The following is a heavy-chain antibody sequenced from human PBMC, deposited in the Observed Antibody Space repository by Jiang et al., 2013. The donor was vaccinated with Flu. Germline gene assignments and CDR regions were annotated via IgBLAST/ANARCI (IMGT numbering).Heavy chain of an antibody. J-gene: IGHJ4*02. CDR3: ATNPGF. CDR1: GFTFASYW. CDR2: IKSDGSHT. Sequence: LIQPGGSLRLSCAASGFTFASYWMYWVRQVPGKGLAWVSRIKSDGSHTIYADSVKGRFTVSRDIARNILFLQMDSLRTEDTAVYYCATNPGFWGQGTLVIVSS. V-gene: IGHV3-74*01.